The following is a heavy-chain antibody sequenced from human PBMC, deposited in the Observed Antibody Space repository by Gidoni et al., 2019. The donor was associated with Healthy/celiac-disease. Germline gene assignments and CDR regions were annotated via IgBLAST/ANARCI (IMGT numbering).Heavy chain of an antibody. D-gene: IGHD2-2*01. CDR3: ARDMGYIVVVPAATPPHGMDV. CDR1: GYTFTGYY. V-gene: IGHV1-2*02. J-gene: IGHJ6*02. CDR2: INPNRGGT. Sequence: QVQLVQSGAEVKKPGASVKVSCKASGYTFTGYYMHWVRQAPGQGLEWMGWINPNRGGTNYAQKFQGRVTMTRDTSISTAYMELSRLRSDDTAVYYCARDMGYIVVVPAATPPHGMDVWGQGTTVTVSS.